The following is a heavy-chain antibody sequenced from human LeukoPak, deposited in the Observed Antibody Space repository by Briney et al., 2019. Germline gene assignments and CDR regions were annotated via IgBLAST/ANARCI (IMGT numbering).Heavy chain of an antibody. Sequence: SQTLSLTCTVSGGSLTSGDYYWGWIRQHPGKGLEWVRNIYYRGRTYYNPSLKSRVTISVDTSKSQFSLKLSSVTAADPAVYYCAREGYDSSYDYYLDYWGQRTLVTVAS. CDR1: GGSLTSGDYY. V-gene: IGHV4-31*03. CDR3: AREGYDSSYDYYLDY. CDR2: IYYRGRT. J-gene: IGHJ4*02. D-gene: IGHD3-22*01.